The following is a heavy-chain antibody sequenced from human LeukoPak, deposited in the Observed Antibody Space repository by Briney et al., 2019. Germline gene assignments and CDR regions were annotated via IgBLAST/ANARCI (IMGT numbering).Heavy chain of an antibody. D-gene: IGHD5-24*01. Sequence: SETLSLTCTVSGGSISSYYWSWIRQSPGKGLEWIGYIYYTGSTNYNPSLKSRVTIPVDTSKNQFSLKLSSVTAADTAVYYCARGRFLDGYTGNFDYWGQGTLVTVSS. J-gene: IGHJ4*02. CDR3: ARGRFLDGYTGNFDY. CDR2: IYYTGST. CDR1: GGSISSYY. V-gene: IGHV4-59*01.